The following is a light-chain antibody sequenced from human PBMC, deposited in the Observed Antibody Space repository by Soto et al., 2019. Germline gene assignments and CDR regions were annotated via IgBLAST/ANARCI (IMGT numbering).Light chain of an antibody. CDR2: DAS. CDR1: QSIGSW. Sequence: DIQMTQSPSTLSASVGDRVTITCRASQSIGSWLAWYQQKPGKAPKLLIYDASSLESGVPSRFSGSGSGTEFTLTISRLQPDVFATYCCQQYNSYSYTFGQGTKLEIK. V-gene: IGKV1-5*01. CDR3: QQYNSYSYT. J-gene: IGKJ2*01.